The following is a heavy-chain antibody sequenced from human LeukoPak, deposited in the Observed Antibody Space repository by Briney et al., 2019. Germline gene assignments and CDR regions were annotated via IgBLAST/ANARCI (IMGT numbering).Heavy chain of an antibody. D-gene: IGHD4-17*01. Sequence: SETLSLTCSVSGGSISSSSYYWSWIRQPPGKGLEWIGYIYYSGSTNYNPSLKSRVTMSVDTSKKQFSQKLSSVTAADTAVYYCARGRPPHDYGTLFDYWGQGTLVTISS. CDR2: IYYSGST. V-gene: IGHV4-61*01. CDR1: GGSISSSSYY. CDR3: ARGRPPHDYGTLFDY. J-gene: IGHJ4*02.